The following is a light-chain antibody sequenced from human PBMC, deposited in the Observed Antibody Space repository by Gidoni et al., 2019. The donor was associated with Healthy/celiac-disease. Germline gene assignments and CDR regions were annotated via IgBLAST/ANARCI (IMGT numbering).Light chain of an antibody. CDR2: GAS. V-gene: IGKV3-15*01. Sequence: EIVMTQSPATLSVSPGERATLSCRASQSVNSNLAWYQQKPGHAPRLLIDGASTRATGIPASFSGSGSGTEFTLTISSLQSEDFAVYYCQQYNNWPLYTFGQGTKLEIK. CDR1: QSVNSN. CDR3: QQYNNWPLYT. J-gene: IGKJ2*01.